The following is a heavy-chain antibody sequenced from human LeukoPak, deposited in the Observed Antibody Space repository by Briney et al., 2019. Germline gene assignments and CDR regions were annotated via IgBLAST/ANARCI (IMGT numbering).Heavy chain of an antibody. Sequence: ASVKVSCKASGYTFTSYAMNRVRQAPGQGLEWMGWINTNTGNPTYAQGFTGRFVFSLDTSVSTAYLQISSLKAEDTAVYYCARVGTAYRGGDCYSDYWGQGTLVTVSS. CDR2: INTNTGNP. D-gene: IGHD2-21*02. CDR1: GYTFTSYA. CDR3: ARVGTAYRGGDCYSDY. V-gene: IGHV7-4-1*02. J-gene: IGHJ4*02.